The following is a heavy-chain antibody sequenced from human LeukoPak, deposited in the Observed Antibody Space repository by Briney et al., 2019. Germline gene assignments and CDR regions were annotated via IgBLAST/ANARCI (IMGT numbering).Heavy chain of an antibody. Sequence: WGTLRLSCAASGFTFSDYYMTWIRQGPGKGLEWVSYITSSSTATNYADSVKSRFTVSRDNAQNSLYLQMNSLRAEDTAVYYCATAAAAAGTRSWHHWGQGTLVTVSS. CDR2: ITSSSTAT. J-gene: IGHJ5*02. D-gene: IGHD6-13*01. V-gene: IGHV3-11*03. CDR1: GFTFSDYY. CDR3: ATAAAAAGTRSWHH.